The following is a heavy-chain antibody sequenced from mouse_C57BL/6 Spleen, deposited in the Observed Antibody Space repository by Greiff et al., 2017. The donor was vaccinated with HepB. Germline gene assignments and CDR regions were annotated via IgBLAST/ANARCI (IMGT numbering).Heavy chain of an antibody. CDR2: IHPNSGST. CDR1: GYTFTSYW. Sequence: QVQLQQPGAELVKPGASVKLSCKASGYTFTSYWMHWVKQRPGQGLEWIGMIHPNSGSTNYNEKFKSKATLTVDKSSSTACMQLSSLTSEDSAVYYCAREGSYWYFDVWGTGTTVTVSS. D-gene: IGHD1-1*01. V-gene: IGHV1-64*01. CDR3: AREGSYWYFDV. J-gene: IGHJ1*03.